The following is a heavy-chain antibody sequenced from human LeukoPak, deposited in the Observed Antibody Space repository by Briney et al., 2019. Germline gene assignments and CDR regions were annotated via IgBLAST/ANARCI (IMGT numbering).Heavy chain of an antibody. CDR2: IIPIFGTA. CDR3: ARAACSSTSCYWSAFDI. Sequence: SVKVSCKASGGTFSSYAISWVRQAPGQGLEWMGGIIPIFGTADYAQKFQGRVTITADESTSTAYMELSSLRSEDTAVYYCARAACSSTSCYWSAFDIWGQGTMVTVSS. CDR1: GGTFSSYA. V-gene: IGHV1-69*01. J-gene: IGHJ3*02. D-gene: IGHD2-2*01.